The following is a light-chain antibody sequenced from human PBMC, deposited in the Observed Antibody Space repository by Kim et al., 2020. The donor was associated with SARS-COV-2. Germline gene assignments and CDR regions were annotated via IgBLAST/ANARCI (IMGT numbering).Light chain of an antibody. CDR1: QGIRRD. CDR2: VAS. J-gene: IGKJ2*01. V-gene: IGKV1-17*01. CDR3: LQHFNYPRT. Sequence: DIQMTQFPSSLSASVGDRVTITCRASQGIRRDLGWYRQKPGKAPKRLIYVASTLDSGVPSRFSGTDSGTEFTLTISSLQPEDSATYFCLQHFNYPRTFGQGTKPEI.